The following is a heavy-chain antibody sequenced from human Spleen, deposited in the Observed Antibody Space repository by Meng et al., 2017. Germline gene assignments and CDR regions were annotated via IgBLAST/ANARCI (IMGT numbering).Heavy chain of an antibody. J-gene: IGHJ4*02. CDR1: GFTFDDYG. CDR2: INWNGGST. D-gene: IGHD6-19*01. CDR3: AKTEDGWYSSWDY. Sequence: GESLKISCAASGFTFDDYGMSWVRQAPGKGLEWVSGINWNGGSTGYADSVKGRFTISRDNAKNSLYLQMNSLKAEDTAVYYCAKTEDGWYSSWDYWGQGTLVTVSS. V-gene: IGHV3-20*04.